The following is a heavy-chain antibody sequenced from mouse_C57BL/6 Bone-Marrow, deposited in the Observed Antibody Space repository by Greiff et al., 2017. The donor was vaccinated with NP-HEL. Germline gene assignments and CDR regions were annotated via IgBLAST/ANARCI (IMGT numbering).Heavy chain of an antibody. D-gene: IGHD1-1*01. J-gene: IGHJ4*01. CDR1: GFTFSDFY. CDR2: SRNKANDYTT. CDR3: ARGTTFHAMDY. V-gene: IGHV7-1*01. Sequence: DVQLVESGGGLVQSGRSLRLSCATSGFTFSDFYMEWVRQAPGKGLEWIAASRNKANDYTTEYSASVKGRFIVSRDTSQSILYLQMNALRAEDTAIYYCARGTTFHAMDYWGQGTSVTVSS.